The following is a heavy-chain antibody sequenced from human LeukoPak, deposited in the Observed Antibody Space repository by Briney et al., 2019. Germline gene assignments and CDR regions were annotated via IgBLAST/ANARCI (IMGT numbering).Heavy chain of an antibody. V-gene: IGHV4-4*02. CDR2: IYHSGSA. CDR1: GGSISSNNW. J-gene: IGHJ4*02. D-gene: IGHD6-13*01. CDR3: ASGIAAAGDY. Sequence: SETLSLTCGVSGGSISSNNWWSWVRQPPGQGLEWIGEIYHSGSANYNPSLKSRVTISVDTSKNQFSLKLSSVTAADTAVYYCASGIAAAGDYWGQGTLITVSS.